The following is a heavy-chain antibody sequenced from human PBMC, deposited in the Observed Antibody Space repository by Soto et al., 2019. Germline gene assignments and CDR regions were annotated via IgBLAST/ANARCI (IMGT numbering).Heavy chain of an antibody. D-gene: IGHD4-17*01. CDR3: ARRTHHGDYSDAFDI. J-gene: IGHJ3*02. CDR2: IFYSGST. V-gene: IGHV4-39*01. CDR1: GDTISSSDFY. Sequence: SETLSLTCTASGDTISSSDFYWGWIRQPPGRGLEWIGNIFYSGSTYYNPSLKSRVTISVDTSRNQFSLKLSSVTAADTAVYYCARRTHHGDYSDAFDIRGHGSMVTVPS.